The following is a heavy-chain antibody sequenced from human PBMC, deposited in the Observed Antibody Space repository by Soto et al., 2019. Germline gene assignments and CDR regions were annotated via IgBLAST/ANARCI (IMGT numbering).Heavy chain of an antibody. CDR1: GYSFTSYW. V-gene: IGHV5-51*01. Sequence: RGESLKISCKGSGYSFTSYWIGWVRQMPGKGLEWMGIIYPGDSDTKYSPSFQGQVTISADKSISTAYLQWSSLKASDTAMYYCASRSGYDAYYYYGMDVWGQGTTVTVSS. CDR2: IYPGDSDT. D-gene: IGHD5-12*01. J-gene: IGHJ6*02. CDR3: ASRSGYDAYYYYGMDV.